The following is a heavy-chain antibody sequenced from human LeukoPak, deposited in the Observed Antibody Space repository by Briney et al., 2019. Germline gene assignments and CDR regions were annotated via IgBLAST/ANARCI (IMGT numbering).Heavy chain of an antibody. Sequence: GGSLRLSCAASGFTFGNYGMHWVRQAPGKGLERVANIKEDGSEQYYVDSLKGRFTISRDNAKNSLYLQMNSLRAEDTAVYYCVRDSYSRDLDYWGQGTLVTVSS. J-gene: IGHJ4*02. D-gene: IGHD3-22*01. CDR3: VRDSYSRDLDY. CDR2: IKEDGSEQ. V-gene: IGHV3-7*01. CDR1: GFTFGNYG.